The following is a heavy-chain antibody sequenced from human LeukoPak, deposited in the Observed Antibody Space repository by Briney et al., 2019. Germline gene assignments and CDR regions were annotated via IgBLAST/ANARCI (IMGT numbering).Heavy chain of an antibody. Sequence: GGSLRLSCAASGFTFSSYAMHWVRQAPGKGLEYVSAISSNGGSTYYANSVKGRFTISRDNSKNTLYLQMGSLRAEDMAVYYCARGGIAALGVDYWGPGTLVTVSS. CDR2: ISSNGGST. J-gene: IGHJ4*02. CDR3: ARGGIAALGVDY. CDR1: GFTFSSYA. V-gene: IGHV3-64*01. D-gene: IGHD6-6*01.